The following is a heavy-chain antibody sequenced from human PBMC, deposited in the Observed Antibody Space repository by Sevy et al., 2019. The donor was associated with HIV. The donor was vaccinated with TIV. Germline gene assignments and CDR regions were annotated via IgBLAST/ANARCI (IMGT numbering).Heavy chain of an antibody. V-gene: IGHV3-23*01. CDR1: GITFNNYA. J-gene: IGHJ3*02. D-gene: IGHD3-22*01. CDR3: GGGRFDSSGSFDAFDM. Sequence: GGSLRLSCAASGITFNNYAMNWVRQAPGKGLDWVSTIFGSGGTTYYADSVKGRFTISRDNSKNTLYFQMKSLRTEDTGFYYCGGGRFDSSGSFDAFDMWGQGTMVTVSS. CDR2: IFGSGGTT.